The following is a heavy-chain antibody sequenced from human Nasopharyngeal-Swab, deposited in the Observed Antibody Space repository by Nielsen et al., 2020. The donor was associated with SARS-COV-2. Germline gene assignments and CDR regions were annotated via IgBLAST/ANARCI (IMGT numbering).Heavy chain of an antibody. CDR2: ITRSGNT. J-gene: IGHJ6*03. D-gene: IGHD2-2*01. CDR3: ARVKNGGGIVPASYSFFMDV. Sequence: SETLSLTCSLNGVSFSGYHWGWIRQSPGKRLEWIGDITRSGNTNYNPALKSRVIMSVATSKDEFSLKLTSVTAADTAIYFCARVKNGGGIVPASYSFFMDVWGKGTSVAVSS. V-gene: IGHV4-34*01. CDR1: GVSFSGYH.